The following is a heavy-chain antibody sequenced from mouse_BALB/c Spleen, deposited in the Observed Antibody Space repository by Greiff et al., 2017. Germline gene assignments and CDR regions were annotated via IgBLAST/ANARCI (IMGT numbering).Heavy chain of an antibody. J-gene: IGHJ4*01. V-gene: IGHV1S81*02. CDR1: GYTFTSYW. CDR3: AREEMDY. CDR2: INPSNGRT. Sequence: QVQLQQPGADLVKPGASVKLSCKASGYTFTSYWMHWVKQRPGQGLEWIGEINPSNGRTNYNEKFKSKATLTVDKSSSTAYMQLSSLTSEDSAVYYCAREEMDYWGQGTSVTVSS.